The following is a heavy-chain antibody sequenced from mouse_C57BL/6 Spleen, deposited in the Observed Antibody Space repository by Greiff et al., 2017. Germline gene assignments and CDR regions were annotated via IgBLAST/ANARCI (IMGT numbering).Heavy chain of an antibody. V-gene: IGHV5-17*01. D-gene: IGHD4-1*01. J-gene: IGHJ1*03. CDR2: ISSGSSTI. CDR1: GFTFSDYG. Sequence: DVKLVESGGGLVKPGGSLKLSCAASGFTFSDYGMHWVRQAPEKGLEWVAYISSGSSTIYYADTVKGRFTISRDNAKNTLFLQMTSLRSEDTAMYYCARRTGPSYWYFDVWGTGTTVTVSS. CDR3: ARRTGPSYWYFDV.